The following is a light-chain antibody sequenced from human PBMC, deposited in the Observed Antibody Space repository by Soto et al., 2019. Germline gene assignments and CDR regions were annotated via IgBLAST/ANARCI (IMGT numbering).Light chain of an antibody. CDR1: QGISSY. CDR2: AAS. CDR3: QQLNSSPIT. V-gene: IGKV1-9*01. J-gene: IGKJ5*01. Sequence: DIQLNQSPSFLSASVGDRVTITCRASQGISSYLAWYQQKPGKAPKLLIFAASTLQSGVPSRFSGSGSGTEFTLTISSLQPEDFATYYCQQLNSSPITFGQGTRLEI.